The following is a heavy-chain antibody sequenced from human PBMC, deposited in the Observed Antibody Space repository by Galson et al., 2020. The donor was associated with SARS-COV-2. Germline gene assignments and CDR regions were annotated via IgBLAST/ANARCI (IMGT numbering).Heavy chain of an antibody. Sequence: SETLSLTCTVSGVSAISGGNYWTWIRQHPGKGLEWIGHIFSSVTTYYSPSLKSRVTISVDTAQNQFSLRLSSVTAADTAVYYCARGRFYDSTGYSTSYYFDSWGQGTLVTVSS. V-gene: IGHV4-31*03. J-gene: IGHJ4*02. CDR3: ARGRFYDSTGYSTSYYFDS. CDR1: GVSAISGGNY. CDR2: IFSSVTT. D-gene: IGHD3-22*01.